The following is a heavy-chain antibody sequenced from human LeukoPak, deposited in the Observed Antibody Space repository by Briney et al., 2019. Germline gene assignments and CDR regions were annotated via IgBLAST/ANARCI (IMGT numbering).Heavy chain of an antibody. V-gene: IGHV7-4-1*02. J-gene: IGHJ5*02. CDR2: INTNTGNP. CDR1: GYTFTSHA. D-gene: IGHD3-16*01. CDR3: AREEGEQLAP. Sequence: ASVTISFTASGYTFTSHAMNWVRQAPGQGLEWMGWINTNTGNPTYAQGFTGRFVFSLDTSVSTAYLQISSLKAEDTAVYYCAREEGEQLAPWGQGTLVTVSS.